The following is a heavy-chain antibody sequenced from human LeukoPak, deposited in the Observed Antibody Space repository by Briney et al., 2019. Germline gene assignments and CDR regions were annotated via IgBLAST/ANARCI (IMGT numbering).Heavy chain of an antibody. J-gene: IGHJ5*02. CDR3: ARRYSDISAYYGWFDP. D-gene: IGHD3-22*01. Sequence: QPGRSLRLSCAASGFTFDDYAMHWVRQAPGKGLEWVSGISWNSGSIGYADSVKGRFTISRDNAKNSLYLQMNSLRAEDTAVYFCARRYSDISAYYGWFDPWGQGTLVTVSS. CDR2: ISWNSGSI. V-gene: IGHV3-9*01. CDR1: GFTFDDYA.